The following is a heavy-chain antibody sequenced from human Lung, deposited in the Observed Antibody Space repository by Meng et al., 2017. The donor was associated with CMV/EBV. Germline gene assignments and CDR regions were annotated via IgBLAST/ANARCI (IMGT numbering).Heavy chain of an antibody. CDR3: ARAGAFPQYFDY. CDR2: IYGGTGK. Sequence: SCAVSGFTVSSNYMNWVRQAPGKGLEWVSIIYGGTGKYYADLVKGRFSISRDNSKNTVYPQMDSLSPEDTAVYYCARAGAFPQYFDYWGQGALVTVSS. D-gene: IGHD3-16*01. V-gene: IGHV3-53*01. J-gene: IGHJ4*02. CDR1: GFTVSSNY.